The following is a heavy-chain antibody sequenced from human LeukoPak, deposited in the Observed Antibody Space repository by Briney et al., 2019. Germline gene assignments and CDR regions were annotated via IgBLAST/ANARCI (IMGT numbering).Heavy chain of an antibody. CDR2: ISRSGGST. J-gene: IGHJ4*02. Sequence: PGGSLRLSCAASGFTFSSYAMSWVRQAPGKGLEWVSAISRSGGSTYYADSVKGRFTISRDNSKNTLYLQMNSLRAEDTAVYYCAKGRGIYGSGSYSNFDYWGQGTLVTVSS. V-gene: IGHV3-23*01. CDR3: AKGRGIYGSGSYSNFDY. D-gene: IGHD3-10*01. CDR1: GFTFSSYA.